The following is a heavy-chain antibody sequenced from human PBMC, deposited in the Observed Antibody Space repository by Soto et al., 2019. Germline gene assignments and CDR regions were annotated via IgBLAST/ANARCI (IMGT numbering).Heavy chain of an antibody. V-gene: IGHV3-21*01. CDR1: GFTFSSYS. J-gene: IGHJ4*02. CDR2: ISSSSSYI. Sequence: LRLSCAASGFTFSSYSMNWVRQAPGKGLEWVSSISSSSSYIYYADSVKGRFTISRDNAKNSLYLKMNSLRAEDTALYYCARDGNNVDTAMVYYCDYWGQGTLVTVSS. CDR3: ARDGNNVDTAMVYYCDY. D-gene: IGHD5-18*01.